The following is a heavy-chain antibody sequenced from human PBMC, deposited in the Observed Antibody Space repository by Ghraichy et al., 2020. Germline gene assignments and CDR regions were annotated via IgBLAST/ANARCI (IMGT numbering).Heavy chain of an antibody. Sequence: ASVKVSCKASGYTFTSYYMHWVRQAPGQGLEWMGIINPSGGSTSYAQKFQGRVTMTRDTSTSTVYMELSSLRSEDTAVYYCARGGGPYGSGSYEDYWGQGTLVTVSS. CDR3: ARGGGPYGSGSYEDY. D-gene: IGHD3-10*01. V-gene: IGHV1-46*01. CDR1: GYTFTSYY. CDR2: INPSGGST. J-gene: IGHJ4*02.